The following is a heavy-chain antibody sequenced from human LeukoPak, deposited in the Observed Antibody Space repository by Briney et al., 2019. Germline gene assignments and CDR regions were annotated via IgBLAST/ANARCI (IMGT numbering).Heavy chain of an antibody. V-gene: IGHV4-61*02. CDR3: VRDWNGDYFDY. J-gene: IGHJ4*02. CDR1: GDSISSGSYH. CDR2: IHTSGNT. Sequence: PSETLSLTCIVSGDSISSGSYHWTWLRQPAGKGLEWIGRIHTSGNTNYSPSLKSRVTISRDTSKNQFSLRLTSVTAADTAVYYCVRDWNGDYFDYWGQGTLVTVSS. D-gene: IGHD1-1*01.